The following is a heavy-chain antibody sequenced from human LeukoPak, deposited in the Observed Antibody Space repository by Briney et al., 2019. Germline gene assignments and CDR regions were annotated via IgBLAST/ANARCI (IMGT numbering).Heavy chain of an antibody. Sequence: GASVKVSCKASGHTFTGYYMHWVRQAPGQGLEWMGWINPNSGGTNYAQKFQGWVTMTRDTSISTAYMELSRLRSDDTAVYYCARERDLAVADAGAFDIWGQGTMVTVSS. CDR1: GHTFTGYY. D-gene: IGHD6-19*01. CDR2: INPNSGGT. J-gene: IGHJ3*02. CDR3: ARERDLAVADAGAFDI. V-gene: IGHV1-2*04.